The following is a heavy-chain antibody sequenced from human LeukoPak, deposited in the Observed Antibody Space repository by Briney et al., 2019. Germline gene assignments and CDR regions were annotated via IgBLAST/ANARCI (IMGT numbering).Heavy chain of an antibody. J-gene: IGHJ4*02. D-gene: IGHD4-11*01. CDR3: ARERGDYSNEFSY. Sequence: ASVKVSCKASGYTFTGYYTHWVRQAPGQGLEWMGWINPNSGGTNYAQKFQGRVTMARDTSISTAYMELSRLRSDDTAVYYCARERGDYSNEFSYWGQGTLVTVSS. CDR2: INPNSGGT. CDR1: GYTFTGYY. V-gene: IGHV1-2*02.